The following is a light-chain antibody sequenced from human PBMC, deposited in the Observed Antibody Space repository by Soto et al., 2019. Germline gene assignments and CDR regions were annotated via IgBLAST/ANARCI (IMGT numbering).Light chain of an antibody. J-gene: IGKJ1*01. CDR1: QSVSSD. CDR3: QQYSNWPPWT. Sequence: EIVMTQSPATLSLSPGERATLSCRASQSVSSDLAWYQQKPGQAPRLLIYGASTRATGIPASFSGSESGTEFTLTISSLQSEDYAVNYCQQYSNWPPWTFGQGTKVEIK. V-gene: IGKV3-15*01. CDR2: GAS.